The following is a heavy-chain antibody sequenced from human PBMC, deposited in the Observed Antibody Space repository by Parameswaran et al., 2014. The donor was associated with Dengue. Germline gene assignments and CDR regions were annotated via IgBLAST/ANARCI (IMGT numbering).Heavy chain of an antibody. Sequence: VRQAPGKGLEWIGEINHSGSTNYNPSLKSRVTISVDTSKNQFSLKLSSVTAADTAVYYCARSRTWIQLCCGMDVWGPRDHGHRLL. D-gene: IGHD5-18*01. CDR2: INHSGST. CDR3: ARSRTWIQLCCGMDV. V-gene: IGHV4-34*01. J-gene: IGHJ6*01.